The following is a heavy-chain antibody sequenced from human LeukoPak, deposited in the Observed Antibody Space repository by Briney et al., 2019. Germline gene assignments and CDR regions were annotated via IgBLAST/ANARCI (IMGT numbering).Heavy chain of an antibody. D-gene: IGHD6-13*01. J-gene: IGHJ4*02. CDR1: GFIVSSNY. CDR3: ARTWQQLFYY. Sequence: GGSLRLSCAASGFIVSSNYMSWVRQAPGKGLEWVSVIYSGGSTYYADSVKGRFTISRDNSKNTLYLQMNSLRAEDTAVYYCARTWQQLFYYWGQGTLVTVSS. V-gene: IGHV3-53*05. CDR2: IYSGGST.